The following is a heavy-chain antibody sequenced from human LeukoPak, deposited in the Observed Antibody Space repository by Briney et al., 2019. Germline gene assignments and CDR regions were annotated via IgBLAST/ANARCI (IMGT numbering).Heavy chain of an antibody. J-gene: IGHJ5*02. Sequence: GASVKVSCNASGGTFSSYAISWVRQAPGQGLEWMGGIIPIFGTANYAQKLQGRVTMTTDTSTSTAYMELRSLRSDDTAVYYCAFEYSSSVNWFDPWGQGTLVTVSS. V-gene: IGHV1-69*05. CDR3: AFEYSSSVNWFDP. CDR2: IIPIFGTA. D-gene: IGHD6-6*01. CDR1: GGTFSSYA.